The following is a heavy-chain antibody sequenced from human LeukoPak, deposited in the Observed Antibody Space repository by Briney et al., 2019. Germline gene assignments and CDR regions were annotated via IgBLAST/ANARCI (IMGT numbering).Heavy chain of an antibody. CDR1: GYTLTELS. D-gene: IGHD2-8*02. J-gene: IGHJ4*02. CDR2: FDPEDDET. Sequence: ASVKVSCKVSGYTLTELSMHWVRQAPGKGLEWMGGFDPEDDETISAQRFQGRVTMTEDTSTDTAYMELSSLRSEDTAVYSCATLESILVPYFDYWGQGTLVTVSS. CDR3: ATLESILVPYFDY. V-gene: IGHV1-24*01.